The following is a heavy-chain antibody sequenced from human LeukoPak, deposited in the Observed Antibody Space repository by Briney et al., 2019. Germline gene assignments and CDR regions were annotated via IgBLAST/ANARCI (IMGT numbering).Heavy chain of an antibody. D-gene: IGHD4-17*01. CDR3: ARGSRVDYGDYYFDY. CDR1: GFTFSSYG. V-gene: IGHV3-74*01. Sequence: PGGSLRLSCAASGFTFSSYGMSWVRQAPGKGLVWVSRINSDGSSTSYTDSVKGRFTISRDNAKNTLYLQMNSLRAEDTAVYYCARGSRVDYGDYYFDYWGQGTLVTVSS. J-gene: IGHJ4*02. CDR2: INSDGSST.